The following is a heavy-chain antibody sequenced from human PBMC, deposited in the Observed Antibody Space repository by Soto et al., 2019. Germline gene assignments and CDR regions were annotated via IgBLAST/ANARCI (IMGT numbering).Heavy chain of an antibody. D-gene: IGHD3-10*01. CDR1: GGYISSGGYY. J-gene: IGHJ6*02. CDR3: ARDRALYGMDV. V-gene: IGHV4-31*03. CDR2: IYYSGST. Sequence: TLSLTCTVSGGYISSGGYYWSWIRQHPGKGLEWIGYIYYSGSTYYNPSLKSRVTISVDTSKNQFSLKLSSVTAADTAVYYCARDRALYGMDVWGQGTTVTVSS.